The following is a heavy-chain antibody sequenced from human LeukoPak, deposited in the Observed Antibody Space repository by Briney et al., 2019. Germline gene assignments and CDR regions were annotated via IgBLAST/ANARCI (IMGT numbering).Heavy chain of an antibody. V-gene: IGHV5-51*01. J-gene: IGHJ4*02. D-gene: IGHD3-22*01. Sequence: VESLKLSCEASGYTFNHYWIAWVRQMPGKGLEWMGIIYPGDSDARYSPSFQGQVTISADKSINTAPLQWSSLKASDTAMYYCARRFADSSASLFDHWGQGTLVTVSS. CDR1: GYTFNHYW. CDR2: IYPGDSDA. CDR3: ARRFADSSASLFDH.